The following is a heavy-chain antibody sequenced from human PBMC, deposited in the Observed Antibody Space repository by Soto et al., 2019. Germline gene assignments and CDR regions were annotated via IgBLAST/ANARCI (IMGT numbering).Heavy chain of an antibody. D-gene: IGHD6-13*01. CDR1: GFTFSSYA. J-gene: IGHJ6*02. Sequence: GGSLRLSCAASGFTFSSYAMHWVRQAPGKGLEWVAVISYDGSNKYYADSVKGRFTISRDNSKNTLYLQMNSLRAEDTAVYYCARATYSSSVDGGGMDVWGQGTTVTVSS. CDR2: ISYDGSNK. CDR3: ARATYSSSVDGGGMDV. V-gene: IGHV3-30-3*01.